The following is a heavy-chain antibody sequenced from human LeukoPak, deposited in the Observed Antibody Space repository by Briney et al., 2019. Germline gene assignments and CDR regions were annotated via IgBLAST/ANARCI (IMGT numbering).Heavy chain of an antibody. J-gene: IGHJ4*02. CDR3: AKDYSSGWYDY. CDR1: GFTFSSYA. D-gene: IGHD6-19*01. V-gene: IGHV3-23*01. CDR2: ISGSGGNT. Sequence: GGSLRLSCAASGFTFSSYAKNWVRQAPGKGLEWVSSISGSGGNTYYADSVKGRFTISRDNSKNTLYLQMNSLRVEDTAVYYCAKDYSSGWYDYWGQGTLVTVSS.